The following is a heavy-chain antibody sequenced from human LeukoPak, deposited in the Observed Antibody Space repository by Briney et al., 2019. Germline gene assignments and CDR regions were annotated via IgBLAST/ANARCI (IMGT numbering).Heavy chain of an antibody. Sequence: GGSLRLSWAAAGFTFSSYDRHGVRQPTGKVLEWGSAIGTAGDTYYSHSLKGRFTISRENSKNSLYLHMSSLSAGDTAVYFCARGHMLTGYYNFAWFDPWGQGTLVTVSS. J-gene: IGHJ5*02. V-gene: IGHV3-13*01. CDR3: ARGHMLTGYYNFAWFDP. CDR2: IGTAGDT. D-gene: IGHD3-9*01. CDR1: GFTFSSYD.